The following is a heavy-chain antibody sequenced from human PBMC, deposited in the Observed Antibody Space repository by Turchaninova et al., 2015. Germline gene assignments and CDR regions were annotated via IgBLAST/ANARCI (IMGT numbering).Heavy chain of an antibody. D-gene: IGHD2-15*01. J-gene: IGHJ5*02. V-gene: IGHV3-23*01. Sequence: EVQLLEFGGGLVQPGGSVILAGAGFGVTFSSSARAWGRQAPENGLEWVSILSGSGDSTYDADSVKGRFTISRDNSANRLYLRMNSLRAQDTAVYFCAKIPTWDIVVENWFDPWGQGTLVTVSS. CDR1: GVTFSSSA. CDR2: LSGSGDST. CDR3: AKIPTWDIVVENWFDP.